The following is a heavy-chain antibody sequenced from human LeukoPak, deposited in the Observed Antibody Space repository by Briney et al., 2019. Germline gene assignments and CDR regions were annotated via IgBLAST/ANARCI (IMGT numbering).Heavy chain of an antibody. D-gene: IGHD3-10*01. CDR2: IYYSGRT. V-gene: IGHV4-31*03. CDR3: ARTYGSGSYSSAFDI. Sequence: SETLSLTCTVSGGSISSGGYYWSWIRQHPGKGLEWFGYIYYSGRTYYNPSLKSRVTISVDTSKNQFSLKLSSVTAADTAVYYCARTYGSGSYSSAFDIWGQGTMVTVSS. J-gene: IGHJ3*02. CDR1: GGSISSGGYY.